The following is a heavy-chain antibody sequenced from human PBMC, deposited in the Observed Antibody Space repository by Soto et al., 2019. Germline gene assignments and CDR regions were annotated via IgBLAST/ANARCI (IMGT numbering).Heavy chain of an antibody. D-gene: IGHD2-15*01. J-gene: IGHJ6*03. CDR1: GFTFSSYA. CDR3: AKGGGYCSGGSCYPIWGYYYYYMDV. CDR2: ISGSGGST. Sequence: EVQLLESGGGLVQPGGSLRLSCAASGFTFSSYAMSWVRQAPGKGLEWVSAISGSGGSTYYADSVKGRFTISRDNSKNTRYLKMNSLRAEDTAVYYCAKGGGYCSGGSCYPIWGYYYYYMDVWGKGTTVTVSS. V-gene: IGHV3-23*01.